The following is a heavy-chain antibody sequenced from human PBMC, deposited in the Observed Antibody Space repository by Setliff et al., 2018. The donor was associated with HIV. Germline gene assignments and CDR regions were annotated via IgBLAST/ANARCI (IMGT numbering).Heavy chain of an antibody. J-gene: IGHJ3*02. CDR1: GYDFRRYG. CDR3: ARESPDSSGYYRAFDI. Sequence: ASVKVSCKTSGYDFRRYGIAWVRQVPGQGLEWMGIINPSGGSTSYAQKFQGRVTMTRDTSTSTVYMELSSLRSEDTAVYYCARESPDSSGYYRAFDIWGQGTMVTVSS. D-gene: IGHD3-22*01. V-gene: IGHV1-46*01. CDR2: INPSGGST.